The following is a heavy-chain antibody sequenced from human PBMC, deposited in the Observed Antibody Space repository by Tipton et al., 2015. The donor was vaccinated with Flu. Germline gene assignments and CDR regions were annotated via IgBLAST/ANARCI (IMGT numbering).Heavy chain of an antibody. Sequence: TLSLTCAAYGESFSGYYWSWIRQPPGKGLEWIGEINHSGSTNYNPSLKSRVTISVDTSKNQFSLKLSSVTAADTAVYYCARSHGSGSFENDMDVWGKGTTVTASS. CDR1: GESFSGYY. CDR2: INHSGST. D-gene: IGHD3-10*01. V-gene: IGHV4-34*01. CDR3: ARSHGSGSFENDMDV. J-gene: IGHJ6*03.